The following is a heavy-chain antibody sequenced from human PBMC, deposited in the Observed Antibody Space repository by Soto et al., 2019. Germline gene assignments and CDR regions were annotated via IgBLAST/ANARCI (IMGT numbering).Heavy chain of an antibody. CDR1: GFTFSSYA. J-gene: IGHJ4*02. Sequence: LRLSCAASGFTFSSYAMSWVRQAPGKGLEWVSAISGSGGSTYYADSVKGRFTISRDNSKNTLYLQMNSLRAEDTAVYYCAKVSGSYFTNFDYWGQGTLVTVSS. D-gene: IGHD1-26*01. CDR3: AKVSGSYFTNFDY. V-gene: IGHV3-23*01. CDR2: ISGSGGST.